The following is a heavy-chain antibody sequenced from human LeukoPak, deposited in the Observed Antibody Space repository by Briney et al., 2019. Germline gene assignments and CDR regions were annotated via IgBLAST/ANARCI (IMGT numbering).Heavy chain of an antibody. CDR3: ATLGDISGYYLRDY. CDR1: GYTFTNYG. J-gene: IGHJ4*02. CDR2: INVYNDDT. Sequence: ASVKVSCKASGYTFTNYGINWVRQAPGQGLEWMGWINVYNDDTKYAQQHQGRVTVTTDTSTSTAYMELRSLRSDDTAIYYCATLGDISGYYLRDYWGQGTLVTVSS. D-gene: IGHD3-22*01. V-gene: IGHV1-18*01.